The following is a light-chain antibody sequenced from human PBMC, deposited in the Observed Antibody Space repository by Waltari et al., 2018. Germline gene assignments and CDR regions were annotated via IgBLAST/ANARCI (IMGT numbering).Light chain of an antibody. CDR3: KQTIQLPIT. CDR2: EVP. Sequence: DIVMTQTPLSLSVTPGQPAPISCKSSQSLLHSDGKTYLFWYLQKPGQSPQALIYEVPNRLSGVPDRLSGGGSGTDFTLRIRRVEAEDVGVYYCKQTIQLPITFGQGTRLEIK. CDR1: QSLLHSDGKTY. J-gene: IGKJ5*01. V-gene: IGKV2D-29*02.